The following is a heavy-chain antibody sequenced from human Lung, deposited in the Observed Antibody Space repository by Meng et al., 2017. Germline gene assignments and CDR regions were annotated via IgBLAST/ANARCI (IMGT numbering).Heavy chain of an antibody. CDR1: GGSFSDYY. J-gene: IGHJ2*01. Sequence: QVQLQQWGAGLLKPSETLSLTCVVSGGSFSDYYWSWIRQPPGKGLEWIGEINHSGSTNYNPSLKSRVTIPVDTSKNQFSLKLSSVTAADTAVYYCARPKQANWYFDLWGRGTLVTVSS. D-gene: IGHD1/OR15-1a*01. V-gene: IGHV4-34*01. CDR3: ARPKQANWYFDL. CDR2: INHSGST.